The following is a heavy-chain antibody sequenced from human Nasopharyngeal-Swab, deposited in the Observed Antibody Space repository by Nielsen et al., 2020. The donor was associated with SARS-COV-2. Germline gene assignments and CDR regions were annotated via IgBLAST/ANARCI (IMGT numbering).Heavy chain of an antibody. CDR3: ARASWGLSVFDR. D-gene: IGHD3-16*01. V-gene: IGHV3-23*01. CDR2: VNGNGADT. Sequence: GESLKISCAASGFTFTSYAMNWVRQAPGKGLEWLSAVNGNGADTYYADSVAGRFTISRDNSNSRLFLQINSLRAEDTAVYYCARASWGLSVFDRWGQGTLVTVSS. CDR1: GFTFTSYA. J-gene: IGHJ4*02.